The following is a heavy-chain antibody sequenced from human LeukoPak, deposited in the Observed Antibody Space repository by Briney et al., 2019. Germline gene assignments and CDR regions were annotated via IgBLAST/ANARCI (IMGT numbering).Heavy chain of an antibody. D-gene: IGHD1-7*01. CDR1: GFTFSSYS. J-gene: IGHJ4*02. V-gene: IGHV3-21*01. CDR3: ARDSRNWNYAY. Sequence: KPGGSLRLSCAAPGFTFSSYSMNWVRQAPGKGLEWVSSISSSSSYIYYADSVKGRFTISRDNAKNSLYLQMSSLRAEDTAVYYCARDSRNWNYAYWGQGTLVTVSS. CDR2: ISSSSSYI.